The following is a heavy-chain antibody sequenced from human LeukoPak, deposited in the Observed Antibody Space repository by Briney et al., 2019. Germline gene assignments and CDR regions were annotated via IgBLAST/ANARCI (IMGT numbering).Heavy chain of an antibody. CDR2: INPNSGGT. D-gene: IGHD3-22*01. J-gene: IGHJ3*02. CDR3: ARARDYYDSSRDAFDI. V-gene: IGHV1-2*02. CDR1: GYTFTGYY. Sequence: ASVKVSCKASGYTFTGYYMHWVRQAPGQGLEWMGWINPNSGGTNYAQKFQGRVTMTRDTSISTAYMELSRLRSDDTAVYYCARARDYYDSSRDAFDIWGRGTMVTVSS.